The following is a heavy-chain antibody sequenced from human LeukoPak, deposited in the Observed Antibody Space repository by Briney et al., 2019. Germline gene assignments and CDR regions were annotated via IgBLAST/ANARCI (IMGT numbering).Heavy chain of an antibody. V-gene: IGHV4-61*01. J-gene: IGHJ3*02. CDR2: IYYSGST. CDR1: GGSVSSGSYY. Sequence: PSETLSLTCTVSGGSVSSGSYYWGWIPQPPGKGLEWIGYIYYSGSTNYNPSLKSRVTISVDTSKNQFSLKLSSVTAADTAVYYCARDLQQQDAFDIWGQGTMVTVSS. CDR3: ARDLQQQDAFDI. D-gene: IGHD6-13*01.